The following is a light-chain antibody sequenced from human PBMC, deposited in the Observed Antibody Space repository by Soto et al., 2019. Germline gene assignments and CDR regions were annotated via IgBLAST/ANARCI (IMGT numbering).Light chain of an antibody. Sequence: DIQVTQSPPTLSASVGDRVTITCRASQTISTWMAWYQQKPGKAPKLLVYDASTLQSGVASRFSGSGSGTDFTLTISSLQPEDFASYYCQQSHSSPRTFGQGTKVDIK. CDR2: DAS. J-gene: IGKJ1*01. CDR1: QTISTW. CDR3: QQSHSSPRT. V-gene: IGKV1-5*01.